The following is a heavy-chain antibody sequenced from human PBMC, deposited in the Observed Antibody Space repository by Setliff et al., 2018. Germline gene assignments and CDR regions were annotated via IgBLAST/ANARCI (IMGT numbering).Heavy chain of an antibody. J-gene: IGHJ4*02. V-gene: IGHV1-69*04. CDR1: GGTFSSYT. Sequence: SVKVSCKASGGTFSSYTISWVRQAPGQGHEWVGRIIPILGIANYAQKFQGRVTITADKSTSTAYRELSSLRSEDTAVYYCARDSPHWDVVVTADYWGQGTLVTVSS. D-gene: IGHD2-21*02. CDR2: IIPILGIA. CDR3: ARDSPHWDVVVTADY.